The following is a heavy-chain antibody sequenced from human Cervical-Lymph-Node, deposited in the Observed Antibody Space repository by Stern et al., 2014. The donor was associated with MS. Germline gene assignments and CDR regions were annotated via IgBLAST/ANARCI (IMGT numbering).Heavy chain of an antibody. D-gene: IGHD5-24*01. J-gene: IGHJ4*02. CDR2: INPRTGGR. CDR1: GNTFTGHY. CDR3: AKEELSTSSFDY. V-gene: IGHV1-2*02. Sequence: VQLVESGAEVKKPGASVKVSCKASGNTFTGHYMHWVRQAPGQGLEWMGWINPRTGGRNYAQKLQARVTMTADTSISTAHMELSSLRSDDTAVYYCAKEELSTSSFDYWGQGTLVTVSS.